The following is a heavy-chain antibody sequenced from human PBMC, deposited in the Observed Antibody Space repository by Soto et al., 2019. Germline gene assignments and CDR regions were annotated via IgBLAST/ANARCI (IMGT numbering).Heavy chain of an antibody. J-gene: IGHJ6*02. V-gene: IGHV3-23*01. Sequence: EVQLLESGGGLVQPGGSLRLSCAASGFTFSSYAMSWVRQAPGKGLEWVSAISGSGGSTNYADSVKGRFTISRDNSKNTLYLQMNSLRAEDTAVYYCAKDGCSGGSCYLRYYYYGMDVWGQGTTVTVSS. CDR2: ISGSGGST. CDR1: GFTFSSYA. D-gene: IGHD2-15*01. CDR3: AKDGCSGGSCYLRYYYYGMDV.